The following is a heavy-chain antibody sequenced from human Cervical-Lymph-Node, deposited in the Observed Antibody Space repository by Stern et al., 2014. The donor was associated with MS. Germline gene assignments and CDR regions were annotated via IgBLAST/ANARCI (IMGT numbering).Heavy chain of an antibody. CDR2: IYPGDAET. V-gene: IGHV5-51*01. CDR3: AGRDMATTRYFDS. J-gene: IGHJ4*02. CDR1: GYSFPVFW. Sequence: VQLVQSGPEVKKPGASLRISCKASGYSFPVFWIGWVRQMSGRGLEWMGIIYPGDAETRYSPSFQGQVTMSVDLSTTSAYLQWRSLKASDTAIYYCAGRDMATTRYFDSWGQGTLVTVPS. D-gene: IGHD5-24*01.